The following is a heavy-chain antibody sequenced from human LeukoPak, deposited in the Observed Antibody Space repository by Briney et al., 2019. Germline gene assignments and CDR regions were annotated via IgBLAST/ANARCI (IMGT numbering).Heavy chain of an antibody. CDR1: GFTFSSYE. V-gene: IGHV3-48*03. J-gene: IGHJ4*02. D-gene: IGHD3-9*01. Sequence: GGSLRLSYAASGFTFSSYEMNWVRQAPGKGLERVSYISSSGSTIYYADSVKGRFTISRDNAKNSLYLQMNSLRAEDTALYYCAKDMNHILTGPFDYWGQGTLVTVSS. CDR3: AKDMNHILTGPFDY. CDR2: ISSSGSTI.